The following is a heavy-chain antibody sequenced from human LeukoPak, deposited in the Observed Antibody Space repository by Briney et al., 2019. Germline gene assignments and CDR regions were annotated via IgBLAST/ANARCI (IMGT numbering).Heavy chain of an antibody. V-gene: IGHV3-7*01. Sequence: GGSLRLSCAASGFTFSSYWMSWVRQAPGKGLEWVANIKQDGSEKYYVDSVKGRFTISRDNAKNSLYLQMNSLRAGDTAVYYCASQGGGYDPDTFDYWGQGTLVTVSS. J-gene: IGHJ4*02. CDR1: GFTFSSYW. CDR3: ASQGGGYDPDTFDY. CDR2: IKQDGSEK. D-gene: IGHD5-12*01.